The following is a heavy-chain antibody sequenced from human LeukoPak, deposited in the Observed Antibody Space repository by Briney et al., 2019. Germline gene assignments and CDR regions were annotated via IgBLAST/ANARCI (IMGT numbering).Heavy chain of an antibody. J-gene: IGHJ3*02. CDR2: IYHSGST. CDR3: ARKLGYCSGGSCLGHAFDI. Sequence: TLSLTCAVSGGSISSGGYSWSWIRQPPGKGLEWIGYIYHSGSTYYNPSLKSRVTISVDRSKNQFSLKLSSVTAADTAVYYCARKLGYCSGGSCLGHAFDIWGQGTMVTVSS. D-gene: IGHD2-15*01. CDR1: GGSISSGGYS. V-gene: IGHV4-30-2*01.